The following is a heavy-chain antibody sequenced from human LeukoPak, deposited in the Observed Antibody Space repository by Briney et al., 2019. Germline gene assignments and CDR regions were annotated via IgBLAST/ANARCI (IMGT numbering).Heavy chain of an antibody. Sequence: GGSLRLSCAASGFTFSSYGMHWVRQAPGKGLEWVAVISYDGSNKYYADSVKGRFTISRDNSKNTLYLQMNSLRAEDTAVYYCAKYRMATTPYFDYWGQGTLVTVSS. D-gene: IGHD2-15*01. CDR3: AKYRMATTPYFDY. CDR1: GFTFSSYG. V-gene: IGHV3-30*18. CDR2: ISYDGSNK. J-gene: IGHJ4*02.